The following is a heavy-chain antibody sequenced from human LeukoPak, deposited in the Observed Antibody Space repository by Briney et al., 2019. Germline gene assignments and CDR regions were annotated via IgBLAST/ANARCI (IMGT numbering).Heavy chain of an antibody. CDR2: INHSGSN. V-gene: IGHV4-34*01. J-gene: IGHJ4*02. CDR3: AGGSYQLLFF. CDR1: GVSFSGYY. D-gene: IGHD2-2*01. Sequence: SETLSLTCAVYGVSFSGYYWSWIRQPPGKGLEWIGEINHSGSNNYNPSLKSRVTISVDTSKNQFSLKLSSVTAADTAVYYCAGGSYQLLFFWGQGTLVTVSS.